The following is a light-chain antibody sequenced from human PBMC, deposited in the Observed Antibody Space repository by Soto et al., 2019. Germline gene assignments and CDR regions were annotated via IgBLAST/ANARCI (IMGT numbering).Light chain of an antibody. CDR3: QQTYSVPPT. CDR2: SSS. V-gene: IGKV1-39*01. Sequence: DIHVTQSPSSLSASVGDRVTLTCRTSQHVATYLNWYQQKSGRAPTLLIYSSSGLQPGVSPRFSGSGSGTDFALTISSLQSEDFATCFCQQTYSVPPTFGQGTTVDFK. CDR1: QHVATY. J-gene: IGKJ1*01.